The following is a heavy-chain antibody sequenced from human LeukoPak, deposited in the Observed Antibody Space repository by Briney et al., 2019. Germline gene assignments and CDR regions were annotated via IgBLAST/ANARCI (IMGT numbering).Heavy chain of an antibody. V-gene: IGHV3-33*06. J-gene: IGHJ4*02. CDR2: ISYDGSNK. Sequence: GGSLRLSCAASGFIFTSYAMHWVRQAPGKGLEWVAVISYDGSNKYYADSVKGRFTISKDTPKNTLYLQMSSLRAEDTAIYYCAKRGSKWDLDNWGQGTLVTVSS. CDR1: GFIFTSYA. CDR3: AKRGSKWDLDN. D-gene: IGHD1-26*01.